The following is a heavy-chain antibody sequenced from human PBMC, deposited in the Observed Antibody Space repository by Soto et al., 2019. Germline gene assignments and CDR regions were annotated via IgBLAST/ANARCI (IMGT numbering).Heavy chain of an antibody. CDR2: IRSKAYGGTT. CDR1: VFTFGDYT. J-gene: IGHJ4*02. D-gene: IGHD3-22*01. Sequence: GSLRLSCTASVFTFGDYTMSWFRQAPGKGLEWVGFIRSKAYGGTTEYAASVKGRFTISRDDSKSIAYLQMNSLKTEDTAVYYCTRPTGGYDSSGYYYGYFDYWGQGTLVTVSS. V-gene: IGHV3-49*03. CDR3: TRPTGGYDSSGYYYGYFDY.